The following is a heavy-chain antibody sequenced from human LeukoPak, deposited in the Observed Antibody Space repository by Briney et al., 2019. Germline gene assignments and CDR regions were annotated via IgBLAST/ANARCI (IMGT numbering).Heavy chain of an antibody. J-gene: IGHJ3*02. D-gene: IGHD3-10*01. V-gene: IGHV1-46*01. CDR2: INPSGGST. CDR3: ARGTGLKAFDI. CDR1: GYTFTNYY. Sequence: ALVKVSCKASGYTFTNYYMHWVRQAPGQGLEWMGIINPSGGSTIYAQKFQGRVTMTRDTSTSTVYMELSSLRSEDTAVYYCARGTGLKAFDIWGQGTMVTVSS.